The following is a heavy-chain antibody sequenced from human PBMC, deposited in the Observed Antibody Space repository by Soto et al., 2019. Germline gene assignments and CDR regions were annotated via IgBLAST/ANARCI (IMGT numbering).Heavy chain of an antibody. D-gene: IGHD4-17*01. CDR1: GGSFSTYG. CDR2: VIPVFTTA. V-gene: IGHV1-69*01. Sequence: QVQLVQSGAEVKKPGSSVKVSCKASGGSFSTYGISWVRQAPGQGLEWMGGVIPVFTTAKYAQKFQGRVSITADESTYTAYMELSSLRSEDTAVYFCARDGVDVSRTTVRHGALDIWGQGTVVSVSS. J-gene: IGHJ3*02. CDR3: ARDGVDVSRTTVRHGALDI.